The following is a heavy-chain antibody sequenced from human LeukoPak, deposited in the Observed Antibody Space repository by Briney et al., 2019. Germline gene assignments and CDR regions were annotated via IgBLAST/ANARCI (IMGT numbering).Heavy chain of an antibody. CDR2: INPNSGGT. Sequence: GASVKVSCKASGYTFTGYYMHWVRQAPGQGLEWMGWINPNSGGTNYAKKFQGRVTMTRDTSISTAYMELSRLRSDATAVYYCARVVKAYYYDSSGYDYWGQGTLVTVSS. CDR3: ARVVKAYYYDSSGYDY. D-gene: IGHD3-22*01. J-gene: IGHJ4*02. V-gene: IGHV1-2*02. CDR1: GYTFTGYY.